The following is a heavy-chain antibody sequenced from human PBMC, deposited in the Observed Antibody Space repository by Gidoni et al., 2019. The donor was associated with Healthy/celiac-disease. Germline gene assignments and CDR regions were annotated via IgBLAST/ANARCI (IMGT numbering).Heavy chain of an antibody. J-gene: IGHJ4*02. V-gene: IGHV3-33*01. Sequence: QVQLVESWGGVVQPGRSLRPSCAASGFTFSSYGMHWVRQAPGKGLEWVAVIWYDGSNKYYADSVKGRFTISRDNSKNTLYLQMNSLRAEDTAVYYCARADYYDFWSGYYWGQGTLVTVSS. D-gene: IGHD3-3*01. CDR1: GFTFSSYG. CDR3: ARADYYDFWSGYY. CDR2: IWYDGSNK.